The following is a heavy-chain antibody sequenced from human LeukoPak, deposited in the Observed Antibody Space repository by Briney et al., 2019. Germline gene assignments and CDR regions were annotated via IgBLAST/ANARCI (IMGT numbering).Heavy chain of an antibody. CDR3: ARVSSGSYFGYYYYYMDV. V-gene: IGHV3-74*01. CDR1: GFTLSNYW. D-gene: IGHD1-26*01. Sequence: GGSLRLSCAASGFTLSNYWMHWVRQAPGKGLVWVSRINSDGSSTSYADSVKGRFTISRDNAKNTLYLQMNSLRAEDTAVYYCARVSSGSYFGYYYYYMDVWGKGTTVTVSS. CDR2: INSDGSST. J-gene: IGHJ6*03.